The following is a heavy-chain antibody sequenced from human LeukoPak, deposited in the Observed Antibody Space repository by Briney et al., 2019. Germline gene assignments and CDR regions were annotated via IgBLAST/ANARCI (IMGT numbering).Heavy chain of an antibody. CDR1: GFTFGDYA. CDR3: TRASITIHYYYYYYMDV. CDR2: IRSKAYGGTT. D-gene: IGHD3-3*01. J-gene: IGHJ6*03. V-gene: IGHV3-49*04. Sequence: GGSLRLSCTASGFTFGDYAMSWVRQAPGKGLEWVGFIRSKAYGGTTEYAASVKGRFTISRDDSKSIAYLQMNSLKTEDTAEYYCTRASITIHYYYYYYMDVWGKGTTVTVSS.